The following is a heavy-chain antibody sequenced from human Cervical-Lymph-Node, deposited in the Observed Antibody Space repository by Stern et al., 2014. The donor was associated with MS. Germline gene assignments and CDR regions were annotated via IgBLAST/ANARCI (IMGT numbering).Heavy chain of an antibody. Sequence: QVQLQESGPGLVKPSQTLSLTCTVSGDSIISGSSYWSWIRQHPGKGLEWIGYIFYSGRTYYNPSLKSRVTLSVDTSKNQFSLRLSSVTAADTAVYYCARDLWGGVVDYWGQGALVTVSS. D-gene: IGHD2-15*01. CDR2: IFYSGRT. J-gene: IGHJ4*02. V-gene: IGHV4-31*03. CDR3: ARDLWGGVVDY. CDR1: GDSIISGSSY.